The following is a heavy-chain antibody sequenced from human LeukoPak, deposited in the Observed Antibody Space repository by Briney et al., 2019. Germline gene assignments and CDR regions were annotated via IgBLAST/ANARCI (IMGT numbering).Heavy chain of an antibody. D-gene: IGHD3-10*01. J-gene: IGHJ4*02. V-gene: IGHV4-59*08. CDR1: GGSISNYY. CDR3: ARREFGDFFDY. Sequence: SETLSLTCTVSGGSISNYYWSWIRQPPGKGLECIGYIYSSGSTNYNPSLKSRVTISIDTFKSRFSLRLTSVTAADTAVYYCARREFGDFFDYWGQGTLVTVSS. CDR2: IYSSGST.